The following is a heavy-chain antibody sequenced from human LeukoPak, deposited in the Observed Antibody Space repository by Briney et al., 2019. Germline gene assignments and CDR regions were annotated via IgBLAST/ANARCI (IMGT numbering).Heavy chain of an antibody. D-gene: IGHD3-3*01. CDR2: ISAYNGNT. CDR3: ARYVNYDFWSGYSNYYYYYGMDV. Sequence: ASVKVSCKASGYTFTSYGISWVRQAPGQGLEWMGWISAYNGNTNYAQKLQGRVTMTTDTSTSTAYMELRSLRSDDTAVYYCARYVNYDFWSGYSNYYYYYGMDVWGQGTTVTVSS. CDR1: GYTFTSYG. J-gene: IGHJ6*02. V-gene: IGHV1-18*01.